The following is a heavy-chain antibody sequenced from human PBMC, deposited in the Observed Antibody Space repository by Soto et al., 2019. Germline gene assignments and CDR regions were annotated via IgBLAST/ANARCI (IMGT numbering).Heavy chain of an antibody. CDR1: GFTFSSYD. CDR3: ARAMGPTLFDY. D-gene: IGHD3-16*01. CDR2: IGTAGDT. J-gene: IGHJ4*02. Sequence: PGGSLRLSCSASGFTFSSYDMHRVRQGPGKGLEWVSAIGTAGDTNYAGSVKGRFTISRENAKNSLYLQMNSLRAGDTAIYFCARAMGPTLFDYWGQGTQVTVSS. V-gene: IGHV3-13*04.